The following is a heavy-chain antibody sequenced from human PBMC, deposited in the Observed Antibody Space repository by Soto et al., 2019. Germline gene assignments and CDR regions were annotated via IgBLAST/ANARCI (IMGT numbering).Heavy chain of an antibody. J-gene: IGHJ6*02. V-gene: IGHV1-18*01. D-gene: IGHD3-3*01. CDR3: ARFSGYYDFWSGYDYYYYGMDV. Sequence: QVQLVQSGAEVKKPGASVKVSCKASGYTFTSYGISWVRQAPGQGLEWMGWISAYNGNTNYAQTLQGRVTMTTDTSTSTAYMELRSLRSDDTAVYYCARFSGYYDFWSGYDYYYYGMDVWGQGTTVTVSS. CDR1: GYTFTSYG. CDR2: ISAYNGNT.